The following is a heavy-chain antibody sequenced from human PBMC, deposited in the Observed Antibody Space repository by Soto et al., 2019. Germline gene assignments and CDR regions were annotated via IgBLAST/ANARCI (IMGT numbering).Heavy chain of an antibody. V-gene: IGHV3-30-3*01. D-gene: IGHD3-3*01. J-gene: IGHJ6*02. CDR2: ISYDGSNK. CDR1: GFTFSSYA. CDR3: ARVVRDFWSGSYYYGMDV. Sequence: PGGSLRLSCAASGFTFSSYAMHWVRQAPGKGLEWVAVISYDGSNKYYADSMKGRFTISRDNSKNTLYLQMNSLRSEDTAVYYCARVVRDFWSGSYYYGMDVWGQGTTVTVSS.